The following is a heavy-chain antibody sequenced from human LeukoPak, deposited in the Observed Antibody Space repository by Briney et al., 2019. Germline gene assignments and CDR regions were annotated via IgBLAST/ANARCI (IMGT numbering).Heavy chain of an antibody. CDR2: IYSGGST. D-gene: IGHD2-2*01. J-gene: IGHJ4*02. Sequence: GGPLRLSCAASGFTVSSNYMSWVRQAPGKGLEWVSVIYSGGSTYYADSVKGRFTISRDNSKNSLYLQMNSLRAEDTAVYYCARDNAYMFDYWGQGTQVTVSS. V-gene: IGHV3-66*01. CDR3: ARDNAYMFDY. CDR1: GFTVSSNY.